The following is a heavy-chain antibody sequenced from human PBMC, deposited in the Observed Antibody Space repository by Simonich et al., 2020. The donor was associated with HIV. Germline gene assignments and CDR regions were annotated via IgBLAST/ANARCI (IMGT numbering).Heavy chain of an antibody. CDR3: ARRDRELILYFDY. D-gene: IGHD3-3*01. Sequence: QVQLQQWGAGLLKPSETLSLTGAVYGGSFSGYYWSWIRQPPGKGLGWIGEINHSGITNYNASLNSRATISVDKSKNQFSLKLSSVTAADTAIYYCARRDRELILYFDYWGQGNLVTVSS. V-gene: IGHV4-34*01. CDR2: INHSGIT. CDR1: GGSFSGYY. J-gene: IGHJ4*02.